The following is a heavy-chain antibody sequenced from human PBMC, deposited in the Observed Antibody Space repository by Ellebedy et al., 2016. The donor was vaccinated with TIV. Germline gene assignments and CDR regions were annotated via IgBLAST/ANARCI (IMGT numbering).Heavy chain of an antibody. Sequence: GGSLRLXXATSGIRFGDFFMSWVRQAPGRGLQWVSTISAGGDDTYLADSVKGRFTISRDNSRNILYLQMSSLRDEDSAIYYCREGHYSDAWGQGTQVTVSA. V-gene: IGHV3-23*01. CDR1: GIRFGDFF. J-gene: IGHJ4*02. CDR2: ISAGGDDT. CDR3: REGHYSDA.